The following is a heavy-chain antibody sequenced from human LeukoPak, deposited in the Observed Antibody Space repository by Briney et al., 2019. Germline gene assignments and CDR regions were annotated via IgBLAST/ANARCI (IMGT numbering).Heavy chain of an antibody. V-gene: IGHV4-61*02. CDR3: ARDKDWNFD. D-gene: IGHD1-7*01. J-gene: IGHJ4*02. CDR1: GGSVTRGAYS. CDR2: IYTSGST. Sequence: PSETLSLTCTVSGGSVTRGAYSWTWIRQPVGKGLEWIGRIYTSGSTNYNPSLKSRVTISVDTSKNQFSLKLSSVTAADTAVYYCARDKDWNFDWGQGTLVTVSS.